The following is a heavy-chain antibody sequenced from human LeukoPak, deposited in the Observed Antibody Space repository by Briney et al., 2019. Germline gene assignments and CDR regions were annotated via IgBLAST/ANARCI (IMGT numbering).Heavy chain of an antibody. D-gene: IGHD6-25*01. Sequence: GGSLRLSCAASGFTFSSYWMSWVRQAPGKGLEWVANIKQDGSEKYCVDSVKGRFTISRDNAKNSLYLQMNSLIAEDTAVHYCAKIAAVRGYRRGYYFDYWGQGTLVTVSS. CDR2: IKQDGSEK. V-gene: IGHV3-7*01. CDR3: AKIAAVRGYRRGYYFDY. CDR1: GFTFSSYW. J-gene: IGHJ4*02.